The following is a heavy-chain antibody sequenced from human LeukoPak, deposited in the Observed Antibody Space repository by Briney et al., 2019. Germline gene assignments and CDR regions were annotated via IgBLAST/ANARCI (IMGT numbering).Heavy chain of an antibody. V-gene: IGHV1-69*13. D-gene: IGHD4-17*01. J-gene: IGHJ4*02. CDR3: AREGQSLQGTPTGCFDY. CDR1: GGTFSSYA. Sequence: GASVKVSCKASGGTFSSYAISWVRQAPGQGLEWMGGVIPIFGTANYAQKFQGRVTITADESTSTAYMELSSLRSEDTAVYYCAREGQSLQGTPTGCFDYWGQGTLVTVSS. CDR2: VIPIFGTA.